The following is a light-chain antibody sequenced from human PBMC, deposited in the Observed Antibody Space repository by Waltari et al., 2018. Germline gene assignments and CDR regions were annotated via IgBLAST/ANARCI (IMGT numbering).Light chain of an antibody. Sequence: QSALTQPASVSGSPGQSITISCTGTSSDVGLYNFVPWYQQHPGKAPKLIISGVDKRPSGVPDRFSGSKSDSTAYLTVSGLQAEDEADYYCASHGNNKVFGGGTKLTVL. CDR2: GVD. V-gene: IGLV2-8*01. CDR1: SSDVGLYNF. CDR3: ASHGNNKV. J-gene: IGLJ3*02.